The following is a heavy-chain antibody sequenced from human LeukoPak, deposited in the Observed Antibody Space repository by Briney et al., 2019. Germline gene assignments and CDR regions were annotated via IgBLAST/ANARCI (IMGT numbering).Heavy chain of an antibody. CDR1: GYTFTAYY. V-gene: IGHV1-2*02. CDR3: ARAPGACDI. CDR2: INPNSGGT. Sequence: ASVKVSRKSSGYTFTAYYMHWVRQAPGQGLEWMGWINPNSGGTNYAQKFQGRVTMTKDTSISTAYMELSRLRSDDTAVYYCARAPGACDIWGEGELVTVSS. J-gene: IGHJ3*02.